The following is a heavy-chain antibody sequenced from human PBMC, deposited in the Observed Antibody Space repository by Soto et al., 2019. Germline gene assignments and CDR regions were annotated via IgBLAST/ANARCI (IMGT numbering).Heavy chain of an antibody. V-gene: IGHV3-21*01. CDR1: GFTFRSFT. CDR3: TRDASRDSSARGWFDP. D-gene: IGHD6-13*01. CDR2: ISSNSAYI. J-gene: IGHJ5*02. Sequence: LRLSCAASGFTFRSFTMNWVRQAPGKGLEWVSTISSNSAYIYYTDALRGRFTISRDNAKNSLHLQMNSLRAEDTAVYYCTRDASRDSSARGWFDPWGPGTLVTSPQ.